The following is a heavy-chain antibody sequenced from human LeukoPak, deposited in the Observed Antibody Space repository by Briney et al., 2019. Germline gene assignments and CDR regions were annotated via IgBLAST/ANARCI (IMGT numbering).Heavy chain of an antibody. CDR2: LSSDGSNK. J-gene: IGHJ4*02. D-gene: IGHD2-15*01. V-gene: IGHV3-30*18. CDR1: GFTFSSYA. Sequence: PGGSLRLSCAASGFTFSSYAMSWVRQAPGKGLEWVAVLSSDGSNKYYTDSVKGRFTISRDNSKDTLYLQMNSLRVEDTALYYCAKGGELCSGGSCSPGYWGQGTLVTVSS. CDR3: AKGGELCSGGSCSPGY.